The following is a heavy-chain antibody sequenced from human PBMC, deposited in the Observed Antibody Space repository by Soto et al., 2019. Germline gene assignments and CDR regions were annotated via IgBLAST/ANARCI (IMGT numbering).Heavy chain of an antibody. D-gene: IGHD2-2*01. CDR3: AKDRGGDCPDNSCYFGADY. Sequence: GGSLRLSCVGSGFTFSSYGMHWVRQAPGKRLECVAVISDTGSSHYYAASVEGRFTISRENSKNTLSLHMDRLRVEDTAVYYCAKDRGGDCPDNSCYFGADYWGQGT. V-gene: IGHV3-30*18. CDR1: GFTFSSYG. CDR2: ISDTGSSH. J-gene: IGHJ4*02.